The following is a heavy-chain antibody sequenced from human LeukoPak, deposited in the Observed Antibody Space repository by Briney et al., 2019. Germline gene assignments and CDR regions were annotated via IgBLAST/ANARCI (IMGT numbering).Heavy chain of an antibody. D-gene: IGHD3-16*01. J-gene: IGHJ6*03. CDR1: GFTFDDYG. V-gene: IGHV3-20*04. CDR2: INWNGGST. Sequence: GGSLRLSCAASGFTFDDYGMSWVRQAPGKGLDWVSGINWNGGSTGYADSVKGRFTISRDNAKNSLYLQMNSLRAEDTALYYCARDGGRYYYYYMDVWGKGTTVTVSS. CDR3: ARDGGRYYYYYMDV.